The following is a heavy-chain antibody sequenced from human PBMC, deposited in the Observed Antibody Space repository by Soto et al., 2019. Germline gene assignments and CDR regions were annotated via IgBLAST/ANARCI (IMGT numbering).Heavy chain of an antibody. CDR2: ISYDGSNK. Sequence: GGSLRLSCAASGFTLSSYAMHWVRQARGKGLEWVAVISYDGSNKYYADSVKGRFTISRDNSKNTLYLQMNSLRAEDTAVYYCARVGPAALGSSWYIDYWGQGTLVTVSS. V-gene: IGHV3-30-3*01. CDR1: GFTLSSYA. D-gene: IGHD6-13*01. CDR3: ARVGPAALGSSWYIDY. J-gene: IGHJ4*02.